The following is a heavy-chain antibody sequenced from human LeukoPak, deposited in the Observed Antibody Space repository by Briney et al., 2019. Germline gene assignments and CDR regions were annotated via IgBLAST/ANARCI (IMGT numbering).Heavy chain of an antibody. CDR3: AREGYDILTGYGDYYYYMDV. D-gene: IGHD3-9*01. Sequence: GGSLRLSCAASGFTFSSYWMSWVRQAPGKGLEWVANIKQDGSEKYYVDSVKGRFTISRDNAKNSLYLQMNSLRAEDTAVYYCAREGYDILTGYGDYYYYMDVWGKGTTVIISS. J-gene: IGHJ6*03. CDR1: GFTFSSYW. CDR2: IKQDGSEK. V-gene: IGHV3-7*01.